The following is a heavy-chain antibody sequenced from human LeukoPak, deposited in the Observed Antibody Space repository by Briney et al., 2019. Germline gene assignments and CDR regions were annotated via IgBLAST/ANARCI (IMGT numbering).Heavy chain of an antibody. V-gene: IGHV4-39*07. Sequence: SETLSLTCTVSGGSISSSSYYWGWIRQPPGKGLEWIGSIYYSGSTYYNPSLKSRVTISVDTSKNQFSLKLSSVTAADTAVYYCAREVHRGGPLTYGMDVWGQGTTVTVSS. CDR3: AREVHRGGPLTYGMDV. CDR1: GGSISSSSYY. D-gene: IGHD1-14*01. J-gene: IGHJ6*02. CDR2: IYYSGST.